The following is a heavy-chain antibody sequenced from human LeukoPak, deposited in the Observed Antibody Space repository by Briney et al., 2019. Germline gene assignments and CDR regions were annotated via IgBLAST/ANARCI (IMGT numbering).Heavy chain of an antibody. CDR2: IYSGDSDT. V-gene: IGHV5-51*01. D-gene: IGHD3-22*01. CDR3: ATHYGYDNSCYVGKAFDI. J-gene: IGHJ3*02. Sequence: GESLKISCKGSGYSFTRYWIGWVRQVPGKGLEWMGIIYSGDSDTIYSPSFQGQVTISPDKSISTAYLQWSSLKTSETATYYCATHYGYDNSCYVGKAFDIWGQGTMVTISS. CDR1: GYSFTRYW.